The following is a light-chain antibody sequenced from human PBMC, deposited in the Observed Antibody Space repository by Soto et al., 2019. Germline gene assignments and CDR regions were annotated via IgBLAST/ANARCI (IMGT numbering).Light chain of an antibody. V-gene: IGLV2-14*01. J-gene: IGLJ2*01. CDR3: SSYTTSNTQV. Sequence: QSALTQPASVSGSPGQSITISCTGTSSDVGTYNYVSWYQHRPGKAPKRMIYDVSYRPSGVSNRFSGSKSANTASLTISGLQAEDEADYYRSSYTTSNTQVFGGGTKLTVL. CDR1: SSDVGTYNY. CDR2: DVS.